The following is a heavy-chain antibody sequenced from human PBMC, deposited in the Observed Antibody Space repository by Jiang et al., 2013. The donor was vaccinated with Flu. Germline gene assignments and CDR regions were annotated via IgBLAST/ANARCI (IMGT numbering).Heavy chain of an antibody. V-gene: IGHV4-30-2*01. Sequence: GSGLVKPSQTLTLSCAVSGGSISSVGHTWSWIRQRPGKGPEWIGYIYHSGSSFYSPSLRSRVTMSVDTSKNQFSLKLKSVIPADTAVYYCAGETVSLSFFDPWGQGTLVTVSS. CDR2: IYHSGSS. D-gene: IGHD5/OR15-5a*01. J-gene: IGHJ5*02. CDR3: AGETVSLSFFDP. CDR1: GGSISSVGHT.